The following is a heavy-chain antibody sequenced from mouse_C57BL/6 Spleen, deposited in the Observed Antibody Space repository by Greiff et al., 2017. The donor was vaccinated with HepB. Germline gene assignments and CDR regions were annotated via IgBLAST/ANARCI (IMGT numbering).Heavy chain of an antibody. V-gene: IGHV1-59*01. CDR1: GYTFTSYW. CDR2: IDPSDSYT. CDR3: ARRVSSYWYFDV. Sequence: QVQLQQPGAELVRPGTSVKLSCKASGYTFTSYWMHWVKQRPGQGLEWIGVIDPSDSYTNYNQKFKGKATLTVDTSSSTAYMQLSSLTSEDSAVYYCARRVSSYWYFDVWGTGTTVTVSS. D-gene: IGHD1-1*01. J-gene: IGHJ1*03.